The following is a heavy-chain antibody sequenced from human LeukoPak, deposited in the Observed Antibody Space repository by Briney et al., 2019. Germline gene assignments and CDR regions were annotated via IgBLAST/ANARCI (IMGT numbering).Heavy chain of an antibody. CDR2: ISSSSSAI. D-gene: IGHD4-17*01. CDR3: ARDSTVTTSPYFDY. Sequence: GGSLRLSCAASGFTFSDYSMNWVRQAPGKGLEWVSYISSSSSAIYYADSVKGRFTISRDNAKNSLYLQMNSLRDEDTAVYYCARDSTVTTSPYFDYWGQGTLVTVSS. V-gene: IGHV3-48*02. J-gene: IGHJ4*02. CDR1: GFTFSDYS.